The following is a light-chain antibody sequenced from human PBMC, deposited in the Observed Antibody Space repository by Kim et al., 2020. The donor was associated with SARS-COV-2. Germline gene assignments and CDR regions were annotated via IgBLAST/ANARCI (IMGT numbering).Light chain of an antibody. CDR2: DVN. Sequence: GQSITISCTGTSRDVGGFNYVSWYQQHPGKAPKLMIYDVNKRPSGVSNRFSGSKSGNTASLTISGLQAEDEADYSCSSYTSSSTFVFGTGTKVTVL. V-gene: IGLV2-14*04. CDR1: SRDVGGFNY. CDR3: SSYTSSSTFV. J-gene: IGLJ1*01.